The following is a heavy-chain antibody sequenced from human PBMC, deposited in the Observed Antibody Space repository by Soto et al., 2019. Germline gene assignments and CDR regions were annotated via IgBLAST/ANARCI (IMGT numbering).Heavy chain of an antibody. V-gene: IGHV3-30*18. Sequence: LRLSCAASGFTFSRYDMHWVRQAPGKGLEWVTTISDDGRNKYYGDSVKGRFTISRDTSKNTLYLQMNSLRAEDTAVYYCAKQKGFYSFDXWGQGTLVTVSS. CDR3: AKQKGFYSFDX. CDR1: GFTFSRYD. J-gene: IGHJ5*02. CDR2: ISDDGRNK. D-gene: IGHD3-3*01.